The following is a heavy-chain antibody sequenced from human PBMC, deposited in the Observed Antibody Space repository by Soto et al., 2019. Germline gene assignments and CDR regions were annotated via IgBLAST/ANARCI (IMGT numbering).Heavy chain of an antibody. J-gene: IGHJ4*02. V-gene: IGHV3-53*01. CDR1: GFTVSSNY. CDR3: ARASRWLQFDY. CDR2: IYSGGST. Sequence: EVQLAESGGGLIQPGGSLRLSCAASGFTVSSNYMSWVRQAPGKGLEWVSVIYSGGSTYYADSVKGRFTISRDNSKNTLYLQMNSLRAEDTAVYYCARASRWLQFDYWGQGTLVTVSS. D-gene: IGHD5-12*01.